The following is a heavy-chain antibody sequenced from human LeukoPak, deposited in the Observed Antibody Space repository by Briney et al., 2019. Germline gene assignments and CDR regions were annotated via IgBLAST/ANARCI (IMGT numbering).Heavy chain of an antibody. CDR1: GFTFSSFV. CDR2: IWYDGSNK. D-gene: IGHD5-24*01. J-gene: IGHJ4*02. V-gene: IGHV3-33*01. CDR3: AREASVLASIPYDY. Sequence: GGSLRLSCAASGFTFSSFVMHWVRQAPGKGLEWVAVIWYDGSNKYYADSVKGRFTISRDYSKNTVYLQMNSLRAEDTAVYYCAREASVLASIPYDYWGQGTLVTVSS.